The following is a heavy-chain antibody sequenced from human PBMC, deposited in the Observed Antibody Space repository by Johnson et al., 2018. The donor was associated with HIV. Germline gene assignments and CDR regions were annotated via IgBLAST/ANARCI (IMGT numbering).Heavy chain of an antibody. J-gene: IGHJ3*02. CDR2: VSWIGSRT. CDR3: AKDRLDGTFTTDAFDI. V-gene: IGHV3-35*01. CDR1: GFTFSNSD. Sequence: VQLVESGGGLVQPGGSLRLSCAASGFTFSNSDMNWVHQAPGNGLEWVWGVSWIGSRTHSADSVKGRFIISRDNSRNTLYLQTNSLRAEETAVYYCAKDRLDGTFTTDAFDIWGQGTMVTVSS. D-gene: IGHD1-1*01.